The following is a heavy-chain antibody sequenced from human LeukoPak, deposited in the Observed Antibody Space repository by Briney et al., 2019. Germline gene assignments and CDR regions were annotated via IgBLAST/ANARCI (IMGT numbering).Heavy chain of an antibody. CDR3: ARDGRGSGYAY. CDR1: GGSISSYY. D-gene: IGHD5-12*01. J-gene: IGHJ6*04. CDR2: IYYSGST. V-gene: IGHV4-59*13. Sequence: PSETLSLTCTVSGGSISSYYWSWIRQPPGKGLEWIGYIYYSGSTNYNPSLKSRVTISVDTSKNQFSLKLSSVTAADTAVYYCARDGRGSGYAYWGKGTTVTVSS.